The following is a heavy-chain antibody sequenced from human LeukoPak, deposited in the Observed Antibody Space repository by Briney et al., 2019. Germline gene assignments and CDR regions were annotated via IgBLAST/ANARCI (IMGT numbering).Heavy chain of an antibody. J-gene: IGHJ4*02. CDR3: ARGVEMATPKDYFDY. CDR1: AFTFSSYW. CDR2: INSDGSST. D-gene: IGHD5-24*01. V-gene: IGHV3-74*01. Sequence: GGSLRLSCAASAFTFSSYWMHWVRQAPGKGLVWVSRINSDGSSTSYADSVKGRFTISRDNAKNTLYLQMNSLRAEDTAVYYCARGVEMATPKDYFDYWGQGTLVTVSS.